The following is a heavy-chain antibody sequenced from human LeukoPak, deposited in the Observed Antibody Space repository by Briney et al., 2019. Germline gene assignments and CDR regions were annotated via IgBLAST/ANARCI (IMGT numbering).Heavy chain of an antibody. CDR2: IYYSGCA. D-gene: IGHD5-12*01. CDR3: ARHDSGYSP. V-gene: IGHV4-59*05. J-gene: IGHJ5*02. CDR1: GGSISSYY. Sequence: PSETLSLTCTVSGGSISSYYWSWIRQPAGKGLEWIGRIYYSGCAYYNPSLKSRVTISIDTSKNQFSLKLNSVTAADTAVYYCARHDSGYSPWDQGTLVTVSS.